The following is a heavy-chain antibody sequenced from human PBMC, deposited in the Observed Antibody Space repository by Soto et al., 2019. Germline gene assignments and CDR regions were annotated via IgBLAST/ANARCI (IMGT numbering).Heavy chain of an antibody. CDR1: GFTFNKYW. D-gene: IGHD1-26*01. Sequence: EVQLVESGGGLFQPGGSLRLSCAASGFTFNKYWIHWVRQAPGTGLVWVSRIKYDATSTNYADSVKGRFSISRDNAKNTVYLEMSSLRGVDTAVYYCVRGALGSNYFDYWGQGPLVTVSS. CDR3: VRGALGSNYFDY. J-gene: IGHJ4*02. V-gene: IGHV3-74*01. CDR2: IKYDATST.